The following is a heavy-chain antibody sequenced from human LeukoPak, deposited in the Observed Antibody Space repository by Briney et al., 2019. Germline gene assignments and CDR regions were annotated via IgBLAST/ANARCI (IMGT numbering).Heavy chain of an antibody. CDR1: GFTFSSYA. D-gene: IGHD1-26*01. Sequence: GGSLRLSCAASGFTFSSYAMSWVRQAPGKGLEWVSAISGSGGSTYYADSVKGRFTISRDNSKNTLYLQMNSLRADDTAVYYCAESGSYQLGDYYYYYMDVWGKGTTVTVSS. CDR2: ISGSGGST. J-gene: IGHJ6*03. V-gene: IGHV3-23*01. CDR3: AESGSYQLGDYYYYYMDV.